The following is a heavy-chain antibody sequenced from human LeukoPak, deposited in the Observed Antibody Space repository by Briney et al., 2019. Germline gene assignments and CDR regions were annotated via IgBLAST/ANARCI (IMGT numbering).Heavy chain of an antibody. D-gene: IGHD7-27*01. Sequence: ASVKISCKASGYTFTSYDFNWVRQATGQRPEWMGWMSPNSGDTGYAQKFQDRVTMTRNTSISTAYMELSSLRSDDTAVYYCARGPPNWGYDYWGPGTLVTVSS. V-gene: IGHV1-8*01. CDR3: ARGPPNWGYDY. CDR1: GYTFTSYD. CDR2: MSPNSGDT. J-gene: IGHJ4*02.